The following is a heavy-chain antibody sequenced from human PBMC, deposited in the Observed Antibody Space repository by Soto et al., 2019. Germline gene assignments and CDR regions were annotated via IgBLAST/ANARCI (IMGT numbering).Heavy chain of an antibody. V-gene: IGHV1-69*01. D-gene: IGHD3-16*02. J-gene: IGHJ5*02. Sequence: QVQLVQSGAEVKKPGSSVKVSCKASGGTFSSYAISWVRQAPGQGLEWMGGIIPIFGTANYAQKFQGRVTITADESTSTAYMELSSLRSADTAVYYCARDTLQGGAARYMVHWFDPWGQGTLVTVSS. CDR2: IIPIFGTA. CDR1: GGTFSSYA. CDR3: ARDTLQGGAARYMVHWFDP.